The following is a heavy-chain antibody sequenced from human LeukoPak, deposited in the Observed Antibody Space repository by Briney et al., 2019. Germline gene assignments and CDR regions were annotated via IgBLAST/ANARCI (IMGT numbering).Heavy chain of an antibody. CDR2: ISGSGGSK. J-gene: IGHJ4*02. Sequence: PGGSLRLSCAASGFTFSSCAMSWVRQAPGKGLEWVSAISGSGGSKYFADSVKGRFTISRENTKKTIYLKMNSLRAEDTAVYYCAKDGFRSSWPYYFEYWGQGTLVTVSS. D-gene: IGHD6-13*01. CDR3: AKDGFRSSWPYYFEY. CDR1: GFTFSSCA. V-gene: IGHV3-23*01.